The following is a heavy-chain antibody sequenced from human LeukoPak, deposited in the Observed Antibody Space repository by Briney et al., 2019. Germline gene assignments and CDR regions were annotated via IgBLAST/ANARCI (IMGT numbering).Heavy chain of an antibody. Sequence: PGGTLRLSCAASGFTFSRYVMHWVRDAPGKGLEWVAVISYDGSNKYYADSVKGRFTISRDNSKNTLYLQMNSLRTEDTAVYYCAKDRVLLWFGELSLLDAFDYWGQGTLVTVSS. CDR2: ISYDGSNK. D-gene: IGHD3-10*01. CDR1: GFTFSRYV. J-gene: IGHJ4*02. CDR3: AKDRVLLWFGELSLLDAFDY. V-gene: IGHV3-30*18.